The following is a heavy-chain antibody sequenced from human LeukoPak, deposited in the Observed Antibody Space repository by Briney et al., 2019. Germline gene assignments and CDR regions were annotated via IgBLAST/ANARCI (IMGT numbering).Heavy chain of an antibody. Sequence: PGRSLRLSCAASGFTFSSYSMNWVRQAPGKGLEWVSYISSSSSTIYYADSVKGRFTISRDNAKNSLYLQMNSLRAEDTAVYYCASSPYSGDYYYYYMDVWGKGTTVTVSS. CDR2: ISSSSSTI. J-gene: IGHJ6*03. D-gene: IGHD3-10*01. V-gene: IGHV3-48*04. CDR3: ASSPYSGDYYYYYMDV. CDR1: GFTFSSYS.